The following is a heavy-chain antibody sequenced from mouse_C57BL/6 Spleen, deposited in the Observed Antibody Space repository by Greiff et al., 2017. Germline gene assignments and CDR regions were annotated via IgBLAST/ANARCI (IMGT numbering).Heavy chain of an antibody. V-gene: IGHV5-15*01. J-gene: IGHJ4*01. CDR2: ISNLAYSI. Sequence: EVKLVESGGGLVQPGGSLKLSCAASGFTFSDYGMAWVRQAPRKGPEWVAFISNLAYSIYYADTVTGRFTISRENAKNTLYLEMSSLRSEDTAMDYCARHEEFRVYAMDYWGQGTSVTVSS. CDR1: GFTFSDYG. CDR3: ARHEEFRVYAMDY.